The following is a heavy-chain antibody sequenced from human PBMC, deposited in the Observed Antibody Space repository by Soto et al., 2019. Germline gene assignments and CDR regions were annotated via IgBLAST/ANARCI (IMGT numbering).Heavy chain of an antibody. J-gene: IGHJ4*02. V-gene: IGHV1-69*13. CDR2: IIPIFGTA. Sequence: SVKVSCKASGGTFSSYAISWVRQAPGQGLELMGGIIPIFGTANYAQKFQGRVTITADESTSTAYMELSSLRSEDTAVYYCARDQKEDIGFDYWGQGTLVTVSS. CDR1: GGTFSSYA. CDR3: ARDQKEDIGFDY. D-gene: IGHD2-15*01.